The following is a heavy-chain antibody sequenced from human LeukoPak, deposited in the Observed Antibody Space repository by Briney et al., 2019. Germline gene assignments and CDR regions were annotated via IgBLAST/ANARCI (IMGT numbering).Heavy chain of an antibody. V-gene: IGHV4-30-2*01. CDR3: ARGGSSWYYLDH. CDR2: IYHSGST. D-gene: IGHD6-13*01. CDR1: GGSISSGGYS. J-gene: IGHJ4*02. Sequence: TQTPTCAVSGGSISSGGYSWSRIRQPPGKGLEWIGYIYHSGSTYYVPSLKSRVTISVDRSKNQFSLKLSSVTAADTAVYYCARGGSSWYYLDHWGQGTLVTVSS.